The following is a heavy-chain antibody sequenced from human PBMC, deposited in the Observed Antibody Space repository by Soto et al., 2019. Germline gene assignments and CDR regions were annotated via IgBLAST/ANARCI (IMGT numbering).Heavy chain of an antibody. D-gene: IGHD6-19*01. CDR1: GYTFTSYY. J-gene: IGHJ4*02. V-gene: IGHV1-46*01. CDR3: ARDGRSSYSSAWYYFDY. Sequence: QVQLVQSGAEVKKPGASVKVSCKASGYTFTSYYMHWVRQAPGQGLEWMGIINPSGGSTSYAQKFQGRVTMSRDTSTSTVYMELSSPRSEDTAVYYCARDGRSSYSSAWYYFDYWGQGTLVTVSS. CDR2: INPSGGST.